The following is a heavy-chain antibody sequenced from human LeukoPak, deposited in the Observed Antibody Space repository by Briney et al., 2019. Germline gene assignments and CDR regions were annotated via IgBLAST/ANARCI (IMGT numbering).Heavy chain of an antibody. CDR3: ARDVRWRERLFDY. CDR2: INHSGST. J-gene: IGHJ4*02. CDR1: GGSFSGYY. Sequence: SETLSLTCAVYGGSFSGYYWSWIRQPPGKGLAWIGEINHSGSTNYNPSLKSRVTISVDTSKNQFSLKLSSVTAADTAVYYCARDVRWRERLFDYWGQGTLVTVSS. V-gene: IGHV4-34*01. D-gene: IGHD1-26*01.